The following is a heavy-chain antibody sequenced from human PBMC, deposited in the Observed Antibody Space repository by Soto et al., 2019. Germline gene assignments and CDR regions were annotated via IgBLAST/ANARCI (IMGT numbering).Heavy chain of an antibody. CDR2: INHSGST. CDR3: ARGRRYYDSSGYYLYYFDY. V-gene: IGHV4-34*01. D-gene: IGHD3-22*01. Sequence: SETLSLTCAVYGGSFSGYYWSWIRQPPGKGLEWIGEINHSGSTNYNPSLKSRVTISVDTSKNQFTLKLSSVTAADTAVYYCARGRRYYDSSGYYLYYFDYWGQGTLVTVSS. CDR1: GGSFSGYY. J-gene: IGHJ4*02.